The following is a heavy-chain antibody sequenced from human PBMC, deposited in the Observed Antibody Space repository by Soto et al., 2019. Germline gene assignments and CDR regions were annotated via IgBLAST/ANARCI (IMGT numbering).Heavy chain of an antibody. CDR2: TYYRSKWYN. V-gene: IGHV6-1*01. D-gene: IGHD1-26*01. Sequence: SQTLSLTCAISGDSVSSNSAAWNWIRQSPSRGLEWLGRTYYRSKWYNDYAVSVKSRITINPDTSKNQFSLQLNSVTPEDTAVYYCARDVRRVGATPNYHYGTDVWRQGTTVTVSS. CDR1: GDSVSSNSAA. CDR3: ARDVRRVGATPNYHYGTDV. J-gene: IGHJ6*02.